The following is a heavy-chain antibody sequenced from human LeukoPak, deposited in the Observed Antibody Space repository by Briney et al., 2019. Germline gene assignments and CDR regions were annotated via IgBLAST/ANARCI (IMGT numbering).Heavy chain of an antibody. CDR1: GGSISSSSYS. CDR2: IYHSGSA. J-gene: IGHJ4*02. CDR3: VRYCSSTTCYTRAVDY. D-gene: IGHD2-2*02. Sequence: TPSETLSLTCTASGGSISSSSYSWGWIRQPPGKGLEWIGSIYHSGSAYYNPSLKSRVTISVDTSKNQFSLKLSSVTAADTAVYYCVRYCSSTTCYTRAVDYWGQGTLVTVSS. V-gene: IGHV4-39*07.